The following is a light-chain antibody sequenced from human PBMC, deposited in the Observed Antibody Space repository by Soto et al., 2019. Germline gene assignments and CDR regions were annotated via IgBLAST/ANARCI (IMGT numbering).Light chain of an antibody. Sequence: DIQMTQSPSSLSASVGDRVTITCRASQSIRTYLNWYQQKPVQAPKVLISATSNLQTGVPSRFSGSGSGTDFTLTISSLQPEDFGTYYCQQSYSTPRTFGQGTKVEIK. CDR3: QQSYSTPRT. V-gene: IGKV1-39*01. CDR2: ATS. CDR1: QSIRTY. J-gene: IGKJ1*01.